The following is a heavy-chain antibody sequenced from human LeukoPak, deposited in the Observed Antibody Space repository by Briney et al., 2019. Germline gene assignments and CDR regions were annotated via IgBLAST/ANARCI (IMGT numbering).Heavy chain of an antibody. Sequence: QPGGSLRLSCAASVFSLSTDWMTWVRQAPGKGREWVANIKGDESEKYYVDSVMGRFTNSRDNAKNSLYLQMNSLRAEDTAVYYCATSGYSYALNYWGQGTLVTVSS. J-gene: IGHJ1*01. D-gene: IGHD2-2*03. CDR2: IKGDESEK. V-gene: IGHV3-7*01. CDR3: ATSGYSYALNY. CDR1: VFSLSTDW.